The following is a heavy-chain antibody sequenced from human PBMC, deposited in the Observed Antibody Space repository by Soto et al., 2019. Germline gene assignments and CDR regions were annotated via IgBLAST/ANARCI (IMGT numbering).Heavy chain of an antibody. J-gene: IGHJ6*02. Sequence: SVKVSCKASGFTFTSSAVQWVRQARGQRLEWIGWIVVGSGNTNYAQKFQERVTITRDMSTSTAYMELSSLRSEDTAVYYCAADYNFWSGYSNYYYGMDVWGQGTTVTVPS. CDR3: AADYNFWSGYSNYYYGMDV. CDR2: IVVGSGNT. CDR1: GFTFTSSA. D-gene: IGHD3-3*01. V-gene: IGHV1-58*01.